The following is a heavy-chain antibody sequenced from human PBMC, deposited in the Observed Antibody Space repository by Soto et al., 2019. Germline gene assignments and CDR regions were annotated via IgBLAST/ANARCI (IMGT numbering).Heavy chain of an antibody. CDR1: GGSFSGYY. V-gene: IGHV4-34*01. CDR2: INHSGST. Sequence: SETLSLTCAVYGGSFSGYYWSWIRQPPGKGLEWIGEINHSGSTNYNPSLKSRVTISVDTSKNQFSLKLSSVTAADTAVYYCARCHRITIFGVVDTDAFDIWGQGTMVTVSS. J-gene: IGHJ3*02. CDR3: ARCHRITIFGVVDTDAFDI. D-gene: IGHD3-3*01.